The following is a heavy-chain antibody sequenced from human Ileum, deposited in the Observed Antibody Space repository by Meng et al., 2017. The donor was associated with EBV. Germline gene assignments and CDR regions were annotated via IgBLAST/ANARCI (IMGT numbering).Heavy chain of an antibody. J-gene: IGHJ4*02. CDR3: VRMSYGAYDY. V-gene: IGHV3-64*07. D-gene: IGHD4/OR15-4a*01. CDR1: GFSFSSYA. Sequence: EVQLLESGGGLVPPGGSLRLSVAASGFSFSSYAMGWVRQAPGKGLEYVSAISYGGTTYYSDSVKGRFTISRDNSKNMLYLHMGSLRVEDMGVDYCVRMSYGAYDYWGQGTLVTVSS. CDR2: ISYGGTT.